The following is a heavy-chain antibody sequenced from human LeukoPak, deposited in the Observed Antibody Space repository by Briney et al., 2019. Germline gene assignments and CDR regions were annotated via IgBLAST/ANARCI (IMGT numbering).Heavy chain of an antibody. J-gene: IGHJ5*02. D-gene: IGHD3-22*01. CDR3: AREGRDDRSGSPASNWFDP. CDR2: ISSNGGST. V-gene: IGHV3-64*01. CDR1: GFSFSSYA. Sequence: GGSLRLSCAASGFSFSSYAMHWVRQAPGKGLEYVSAISSNGGSTYYANTVKGRFTISRDNSKNTLYLQMGSLRAEDMAVYYCAREGRDDRSGSPASNWFDPWGQGTLVTVSS.